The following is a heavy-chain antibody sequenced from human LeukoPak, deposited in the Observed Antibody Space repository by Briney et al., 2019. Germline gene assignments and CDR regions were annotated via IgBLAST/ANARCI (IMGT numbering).Heavy chain of an antibody. CDR1: GGSFSGYY. Sequence: SETLSLTCAVYGGSFSGYYWSWIRQPPGKGLEWIGEINHSGSTNYNPSLKSRVTISVDTSKNQFSLKLSSVTAADTAVYYCARYCSGGSCIHDAFDIWGQGTMVTVSS. D-gene: IGHD2-15*01. J-gene: IGHJ3*02. CDR2: INHSGST. CDR3: ARYCSGGSCIHDAFDI. V-gene: IGHV4-34*01.